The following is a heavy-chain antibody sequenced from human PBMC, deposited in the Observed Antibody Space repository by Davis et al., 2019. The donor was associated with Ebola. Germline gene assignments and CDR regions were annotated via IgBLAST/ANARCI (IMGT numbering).Heavy chain of an antibody. J-gene: IGHJ4*02. Sequence: GESLKISCAASGFTVTSNYMSWVRQGPGQGLEWVSVIFGGGTTHYADSVKGRFTISRDNAKNSLYLQMNSLRDEDTAVYYCARDVYWGQGTLVTVSS. V-gene: IGHV3-66*01. CDR1: GFTVTSNY. CDR3: ARDVY. CDR2: IFGGGTT.